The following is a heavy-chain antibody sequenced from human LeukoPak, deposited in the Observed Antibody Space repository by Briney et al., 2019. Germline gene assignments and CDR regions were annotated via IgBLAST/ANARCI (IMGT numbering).Heavy chain of an antibody. J-gene: IGHJ4*02. CDR1: GGSISSSSYY. CDR3: ARHYIYSSGWYFPIFDY. Sequence: SETLSPTCTVSGGSISSSSYYWGWIRQPPGKVLEWIGSIYYSGSTYYNPSLKSRVTISVDTSKNQFSLKLSSVTAADTAVYYCARHYIYSSGWYFPIFDYWGQGTLVTVSS. D-gene: IGHD6-19*01. V-gene: IGHV4-39*01. CDR2: IYYSGST.